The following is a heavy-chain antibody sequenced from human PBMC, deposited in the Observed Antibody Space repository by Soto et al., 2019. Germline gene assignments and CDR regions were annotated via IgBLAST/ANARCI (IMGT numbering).Heavy chain of an antibody. CDR1: GGTVSTYA. V-gene: IGHV1-69*12. Sequence: QVQLVQSGAEVKKPESSVKVSCKAPGGTVSTYAISWVQQAPGQGLEWMGGIIPMFGTANYPQRFQDRVTLTADESTNTVYMELSSVRSEDTAVYFCASGIQLWLRRINNGYSGWGQGTLVTVSS. D-gene: IGHD5-18*01. CDR2: IIPMFGTA. J-gene: IGHJ4*02. CDR3: ASGIQLWLRRINNGYSG.